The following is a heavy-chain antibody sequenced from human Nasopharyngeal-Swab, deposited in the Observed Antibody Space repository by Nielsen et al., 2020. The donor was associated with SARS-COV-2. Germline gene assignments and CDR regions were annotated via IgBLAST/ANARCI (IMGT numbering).Heavy chain of an antibody. CDR1: GGSTSSSSYY. CDR2: TCYSGST. J-gene: IGHJ3*02. CDR3: ARDSGRSTIFGVVIIDAFDI. Sequence: GSLRLSCTVSGGSTSSSSYYWGWIRQPPGKGLEWFGSTCYSGSTYYNPSLKSRVTISVDTSKNQFSLKLSSVTAADTAVYYCARDSGRSTIFGVVIIDAFDIWGQGTMVTVSS. D-gene: IGHD3-3*01. V-gene: IGHV4-39*07.